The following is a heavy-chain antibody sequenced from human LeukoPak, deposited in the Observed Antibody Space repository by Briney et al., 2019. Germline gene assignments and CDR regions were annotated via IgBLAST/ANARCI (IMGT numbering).Heavy chain of an antibody. D-gene: IGHD6-19*01. CDR3: AKALTSGWYLDAFNI. Sequence: GGSLRLSCAASGFTFSSHWMHWVRQAPGKGLEWVAVISYDGSNKYYADSVKGRFTISRDNSKNTLFLEMNSLRAEDTAVYYCAKALTSGWYLDAFNIRGQGTMVTVSS. V-gene: IGHV3-30*18. CDR1: GFTFSSHW. J-gene: IGHJ3*02. CDR2: ISYDGSNK.